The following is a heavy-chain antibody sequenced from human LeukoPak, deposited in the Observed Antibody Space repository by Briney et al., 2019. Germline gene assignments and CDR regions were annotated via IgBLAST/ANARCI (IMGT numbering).Heavy chain of an antibody. V-gene: IGHV3-30-3*01. J-gene: IGHJ4*02. D-gene: IGHD1-26*01. CDR3: ARDGGSYELDY. CDR2: ISYDGGSE. Sequence: PGGSLRLSCAASGFTFSNAWMSWVRQAPGKGLEWVAVISYDGGSEYYADSVRGRFTISRDNSKNTLYLQMNSLRAEDTAVYNCARDGGSYELDYWGQGTLVTVSS. CDR1: GFTFSNAW.